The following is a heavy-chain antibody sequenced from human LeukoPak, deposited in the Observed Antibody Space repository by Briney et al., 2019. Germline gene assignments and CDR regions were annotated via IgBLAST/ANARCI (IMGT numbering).Heavy chain of an antibody. V-gene: IGHV4-39*01. D-gene: IGHD3-22*01. Sequence: PSETLSLTCTVSGGSISRSSYYWGWIRQPPGKGLEWIGSIYYSGSTYYNPSLKSRVTISVDTSKNQFSLQLSSVTAADTAVYYCARQDYDSSGYYSLNYFDYWGQGILVTVSS. CDR1: GGSISRSSYY. J-gene: IGHJ4*02. CDR2: IYYSGST. CDR3: ARQDYDSSGYYSLNYFDY.